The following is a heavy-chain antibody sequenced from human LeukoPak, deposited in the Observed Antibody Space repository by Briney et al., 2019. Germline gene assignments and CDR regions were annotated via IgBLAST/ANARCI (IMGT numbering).Heavy chain of an antibody. Sequence: SETLSLTCTVSGGSISGYYWSWIRQPPGERLEWIGYIYYSVNTNYNPSLKSRVTIVGDTSKNQFSLKLSSVSAAVTAVYYCARGTYGYYMDVWGKGTTVTVSS. J-gene: IGHJ6*03. CDR2: IYYSVNT. V-gene: IGHV4-59*08. CDR3: ARGTYGYYMDV. CDR1: GGSISGYY. D-gene: IGHD4-17*01.